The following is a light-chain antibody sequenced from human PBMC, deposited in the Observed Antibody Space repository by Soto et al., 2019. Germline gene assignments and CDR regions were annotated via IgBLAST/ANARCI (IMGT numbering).Light chain of an antibody. CDR2: DVS. CDR1: SSDVGAYNF. Sequence: QSALTQPPSVSGSPGQSVTISCTGTSSDVGAYNFVSWYQQHPGKAPKLIIFDVSARPSGVPDRFSGSKSGNTASLTISGLQADDGADYYCCSYAGTYSPVLGGGTKLTVL. CDR3: CSYAGTYSPV. V-gene: IGLV2-11*01. J-gene: IGLJ2*01.